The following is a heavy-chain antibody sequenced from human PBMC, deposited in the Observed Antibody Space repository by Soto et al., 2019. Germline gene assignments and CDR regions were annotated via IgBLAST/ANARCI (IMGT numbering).Heavy chain of an antibody. Sequence: ASVKVSCKASGYTFTGYYMHWVRQAPGQGLEWMGWINPNSGGTNYAQKFQGWVTMTRDTSISTAYMELSRLRSDDTAVYYCARGMRELITIFGVVTTHYYYYMDVWGKGTTVTVSS. V-gene: IGHV1-2*04. D-gene: IGHD3-3*01. J-gene: IGHJ6*03. CDR1: GYTFTGYY. CDR2: INPNSGGT. CDR3: ARGMRELITIFGVVTTHYYYYMDV.